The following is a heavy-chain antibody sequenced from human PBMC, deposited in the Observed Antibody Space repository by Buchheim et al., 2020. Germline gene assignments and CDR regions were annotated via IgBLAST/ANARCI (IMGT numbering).Heavy chain of an antibody. Sequence: QVQLVESGGGVVQPGRPLRLSCAASGFTFSSYGMHWVRQAPGKGLEWVAVIWYDGSNKYYADSVKGRFTISRDNSKNTLYLQMNSLRAEDTAVYYCARDAGIAAAGTHYYYYYGMDVWGQGTT. CDR1: GFTFSSYG. D-gene: IGHD6-13*01. CDR3: ARDAGIAAAGTHYYYYYGMDV. J-gene: IGHJ6*02. V-gene: IGHV3-33*01. CDR2: IWYDGSNK.